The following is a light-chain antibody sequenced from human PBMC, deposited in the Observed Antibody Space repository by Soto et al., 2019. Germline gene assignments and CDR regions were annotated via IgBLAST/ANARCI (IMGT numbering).Light chain of an antibody. CDR1: QSVGNN. J-gene: IGKJ1*01. Sequence: EIVLTQSPATLSLSPGERATLSCRASQSVGNNLAWYQQKRGQAPGLLIYEASTRATGIPARFSGSGSGTDFTLTISSLEPEDFAVYYCQQYYSTPPTFGQGTKVEIK. V-gene: IGKV3-11*01. CDR2: EAS. CDR3: QQYYSTPPT.